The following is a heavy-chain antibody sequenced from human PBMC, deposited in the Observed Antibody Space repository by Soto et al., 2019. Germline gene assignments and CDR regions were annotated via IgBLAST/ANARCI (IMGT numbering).Heavy chain of an antibody. CDR1: GYKFTSSW. Sequence: GESLKISCRTSGYKFTSSWIAWVRQKPGKGLEWMGIIFPSDSDTRYSPSFQGQVTISSDRSTSTVFLQWASLKASDTAVYFCARKDKSGYFNWFDPWGQGTLVTVSS. J-gene: IGHJ5*02. D-gene: IGHD3-22*01. V-gene: IGHV5-51*01. CDR3: ARKDKSGYFNWFDP. CDR2: IFPSDSDT.